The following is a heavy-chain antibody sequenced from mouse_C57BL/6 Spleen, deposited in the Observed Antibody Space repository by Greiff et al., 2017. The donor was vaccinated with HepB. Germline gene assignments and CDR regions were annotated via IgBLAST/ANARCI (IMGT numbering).Heavy chain of an antibody. D-gene: IGHD1-1*01. V-gene: IGHV1-72*01. CDR2: IDPNSGGT. CDR3: ARWGYYGTGAREYYAMDY. J-gene: IGHJ4*01. CDR1: GYTFTSYW. Sequence: VQLQQPGAELVKPGASVKLSCKASGYTFTSYWMHWVKQRPGRGLEWIGRIDPNSGGTKYNEKFKSKATLTVDKPSSTAYMQLSSLTSEDSAVYYCARWGYYGTGAREYYAMDYWGQGTSVTVSS.